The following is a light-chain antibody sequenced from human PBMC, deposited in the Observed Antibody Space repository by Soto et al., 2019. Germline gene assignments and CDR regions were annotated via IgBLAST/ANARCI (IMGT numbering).Light chain of an antibody. Sequence: EIVMTQSPGTLSLSPGERATLSCRASQSVSSSLAWYQQKPGQAPRLXISGASSRANGIPDRFSGSGSGTDLTLTISRLEPEDFALYYCQHYVERSTITFGQGTRLEIK. CDR1: QSVSSS. J-gene: IGKJ5*01. CDR3: QHYVERSTIT. CDR2: GAS. V-gene: IGKV3-20*01.